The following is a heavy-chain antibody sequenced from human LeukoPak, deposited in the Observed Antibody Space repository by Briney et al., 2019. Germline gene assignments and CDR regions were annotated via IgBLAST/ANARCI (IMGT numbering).Heavy chain of an antibody. D-gene: IGHD3-10*01. J-gene: IGHJ6*03. V-gene: IGHV4-4*07. CDR3: ARGSDYYGSGSYSLLLHGYYYYMDV. CDR2: IYTSGST. Sequence: SETLSLTCAVSGGSISSYYWNWIRQPAGKGLEWIGRIYTSGSTNYNPSLKSRVTISVDTSKNQFSLKLSSVTAADTAVYYCARGSDYYGSGSYSLLLHGYYYYMDVWGKGTTVTISS. CDR1: GGSISSYY.